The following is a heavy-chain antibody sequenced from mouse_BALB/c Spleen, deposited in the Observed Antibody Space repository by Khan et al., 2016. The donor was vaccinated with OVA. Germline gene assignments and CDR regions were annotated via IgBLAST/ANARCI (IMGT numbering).Heavy chain of an antibody. D-gene: IGHD2-14*01. CDR2: INPSSGYT. J-gene: IGHJ3*01. CDR1: GYTFTSYT. CDR3: AREGAYYMNDGWFAY. V-gene: IGHV1-4*01. Sequence: QVQLKESGAELARPGASVKMSCKASGYTFTSYTMHWVKQRPGQGLEWIGYINPSSGYTNYNQKFKDKATLTADKSSSTAYMQLSSLTSEDSAVYYCAREGAYYMNDGWFAYGGQGTLVTVSA.